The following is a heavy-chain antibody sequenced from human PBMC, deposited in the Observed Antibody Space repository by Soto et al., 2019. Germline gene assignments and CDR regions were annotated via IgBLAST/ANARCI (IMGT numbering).Heavy chain of an antibody. Sequence: GSLRLSCAASGFTSTRYSMNWVRQAPGKGLEWVSSISSTTNYIYYGDSMKGRFTISGDNAKNSLYLEMNSMIAEDTAVYYCARESEDLTSNFDYWGQGTLVTVSS. J-gene: IGHJ4*02. V-gene: IGHV3-21*06. CDR2: ISSTTNYI. CDR1: GFTSTRYS. CDR3: ARESEDLTSNFDY.